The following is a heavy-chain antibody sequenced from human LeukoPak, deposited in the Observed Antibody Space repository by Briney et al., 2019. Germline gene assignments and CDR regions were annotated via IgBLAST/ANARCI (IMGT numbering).Heavy chain of an antibody. J-gene: IGHJ4*02. CDR1: GDSLSTGNYY. V-gene: IGHV4-61*02. CDR3: AALTGYQYFDY. D-gene: IGHD3-9*01. Sequence: SETLSLTCTLSGDSLSTGNYYWSWIRQPAGKGLEWIGRIYTSGSTHYNPSLKSRVTISVDTSKNQFSLKLSSVTAADTAVYYCAALTGYQYFDYWGQGTLVTVSS. CDR2: IYTSGST.